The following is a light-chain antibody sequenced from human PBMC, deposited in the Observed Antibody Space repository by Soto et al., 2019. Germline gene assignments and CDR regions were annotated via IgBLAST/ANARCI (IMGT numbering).Light chain of an antibody. CDR1: QGISSF. J-gene: IGKJ3*01. CDR2: GAS. Sequence: IQLTQSPSSLSASVGDRVTITCRASQGISSFLAWYQQKPGKAPKLRIYGASTLQSGVPSRFSGSGSGTDFTLTIGSLQPEDFETYYCQQLNSFPIPFGPGTKVDIK. CDR3: QQLNSFPIP. V-gene: IGKV1-9*01.